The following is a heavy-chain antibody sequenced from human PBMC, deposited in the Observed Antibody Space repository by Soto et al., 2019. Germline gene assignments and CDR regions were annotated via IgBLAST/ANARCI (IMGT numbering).Heavy chain of an antibody. J-gene: IGHJ6*02. Sequence: SETLSLTCTVACGSISSYYWSCILQSPGKGLEWIGYIHYSGSTKSNPSLKSRVTISVNTSRNQVSLKLSSVTAADSAVYFCARARYQLLHPYYYGMDVWGQGTTVTVSS. CDR1: CGSISSYY. D-gene: IGHD2-2*01. CDR2: IHYSGST. V-gene: IGHV4-59*01. CDR3: ARARYQLLHPYYYGMDV.